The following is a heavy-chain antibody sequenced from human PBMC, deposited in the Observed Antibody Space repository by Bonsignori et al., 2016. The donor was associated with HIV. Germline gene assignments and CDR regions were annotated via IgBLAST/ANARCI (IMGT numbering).Heavy chain of an antibody. Sequence: ASVKVSCKASGGTFSSYAISWVRQAPGQGLEWMGGIIPILGIANYAQKFQGRVTITADKSTSTAYMELSSLRSEDTAVYYCARGSELDSGSYLRAPPSFDYWGQGTLVTVSS. J-gene: IGHJ4*02. CDR2: IIPILGIA. D-gene: IGHD1-26*01. CDR1: GGTFSSYA. CDR3: ARGSELDSGSYLRAPPSFDY. V-gene: IGHV1-69*10.